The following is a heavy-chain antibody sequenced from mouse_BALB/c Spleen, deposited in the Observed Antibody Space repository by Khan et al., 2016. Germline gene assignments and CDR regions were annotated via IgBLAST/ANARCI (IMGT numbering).Heavy chain of an antibody. Sequence: QVQLQQSGAELAKPGASVKMSCKASGYTFTSYWMHWVKQRPGQGLEWIGYINPSTGYTEYNQKFKDKAQSTADKSSSTAYMQLSSLTSEYSAVYYCARWAYYGNYLFAYWCQGTLVTVSA. CDR3: ARWAYYGNYLFAY. V-gene: IGHV1-7*01. D-gene: IGHD2-10*01. CDR2: INPSTGYT. CDR1: GYTFTSYW. J-gene: IGHJ3*01.